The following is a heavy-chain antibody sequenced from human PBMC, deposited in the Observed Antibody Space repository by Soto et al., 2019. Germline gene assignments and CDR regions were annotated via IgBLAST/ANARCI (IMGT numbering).Heavy chain of an antibody. CDR2: IYYSGST. J-gene: IGHJ5*02. Sequence: SETLSLTCTVSGGSISSGDYYWSWIRQHPGKGLEWIGYIYYSGSTYYNPSLKSRVTISVDTSKKQFSLKLSSVTAADTAVYYCARVLFGRVAWFDPWGQGTLVTVSS. CDR1: GGSISSGDYY. CDR3: ARVLFGRVAWFDP. V-gene: IGHV4-31*03. D-gene: IGHD1-26*01.